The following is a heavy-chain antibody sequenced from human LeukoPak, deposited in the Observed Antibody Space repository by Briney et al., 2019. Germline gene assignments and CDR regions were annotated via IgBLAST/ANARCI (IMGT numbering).Heavy chain of an antibody. D-gene: IGHD5-18*01. CDR3: ARDSLDYVDTPMVTGFDY. V-gene: IGHV3-21*01. CDR1: GFTFSTYS. J-gene: IGHJ4*02. Sequence: GGSLRLSCAASGFTFSTYSMNWVRQAPGRGLEWVSSISSTSYYIYYADSVKGRFTISRDNAKNSLYLQMNSLRAEDTAVYYCARDSLDYVDTPMVTGFDYWGQGTLVTVSS. CDR2: ISSTSYYI.